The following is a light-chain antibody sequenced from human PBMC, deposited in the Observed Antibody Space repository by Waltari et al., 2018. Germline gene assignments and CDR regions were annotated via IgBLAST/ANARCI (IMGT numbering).Light chain of an antibody. CDR1: SSDDGGHTF. CDR3: CSYAGSDTPYV. CDR2: EVT. J-gene: IGLJ1*01. V-gene: IGLV2-8*01. Sequence: QSALTQPPSASGSPGQSVTISCTGPSSDDGGHTFTSWYQQHPGKPPTVIIYEVTKRPSGVPDRFSGSKSGNTASLTVSGLQTEDEADYYCCSYAGSDTPYVFGTGTTVTVL.